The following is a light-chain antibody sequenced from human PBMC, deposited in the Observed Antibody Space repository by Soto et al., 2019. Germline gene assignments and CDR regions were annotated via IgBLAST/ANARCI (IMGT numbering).Light chain of an antibody. J-gene: IGKJ4*01. CDR2: GPS. CDR3: QQFSSYPLT. CDR1: QSVGSNY. V-gene: IGKV3-20*01. Sequence: EVELTPSPGTLSLSTGERATLSCRASQSVGSNYLAWYQQKRGQAPRLLIYGPSSRATGIPDRFSVVGSGTAVTITLSRLEPEDFAGYYCQQFSSYPLTFGGGAKVDIK.